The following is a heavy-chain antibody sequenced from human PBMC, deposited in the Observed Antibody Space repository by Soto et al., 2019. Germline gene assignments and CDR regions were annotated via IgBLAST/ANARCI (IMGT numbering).Heavy chain of an antibody. J-gene: IGHJ6*03. CDR1: GFTFSTYA. CDR2: ISGSGGTT. V-gene: IGHV3-23*01. CDR3: VKRADYDYYMDV. D-gene: IGHD6-25*01. Sequence: GGSLRLSCVASGFTFSTYAMSWVRQAPGKGLDWVSIISGSGGTTYYAASVRGRFIISRDNSKNKLYLQMNSLRAEDTAVYYCVKRADYDYYMDVWGKGTTVTVSS.